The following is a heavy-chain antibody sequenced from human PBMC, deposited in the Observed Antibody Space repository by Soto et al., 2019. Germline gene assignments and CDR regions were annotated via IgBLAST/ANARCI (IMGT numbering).Heavy chain of an antibody. CDR1: GVSISSYF. J-gene: IGHJ4*02. Sequence: QVLLQESGPGLVKPSETLSLTCTVSGVSISSYFWNWMRQPPGKGLEWIGNISYSGRTNYNPFLRSRVTISVDTSKNQLSLKMRSVTTADTAMYYCARGALRFAGFDHWGQGNLVTVSS. CDR3: ARGALRFAGFDH. CDR2: ISYSGRT. V-gene: IGHV4-59*01.